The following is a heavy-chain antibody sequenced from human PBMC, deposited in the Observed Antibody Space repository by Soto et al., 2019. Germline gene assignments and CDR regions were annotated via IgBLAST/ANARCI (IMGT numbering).Heavy chain of an antibody. Sequence: QVQLQESGPGLVKPSQTLSLTCSVSGGSLISGYYSWSWIRQHPGKGLEWIGYIYSTGSTYYNPSLKSRVTLSVDTSKNQFSLQLRSVTAADTAVYYCTRDGGPLGPGGMDVWGQGTTVTVSS. D-gene: IGHD3-10*01. J-gene: IGHJ6*02. V-gene: IGHV4-31*03. CDR1: GGSLISGYYS. CDR3: TRDGGPLGPGGMDV. CDR2: IYSTGST.